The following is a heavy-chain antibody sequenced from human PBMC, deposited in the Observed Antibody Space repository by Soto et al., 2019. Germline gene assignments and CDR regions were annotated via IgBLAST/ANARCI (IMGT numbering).Heavy chain of an antibody. CDR2: ISYDGSNK. J-gene: IGHJ6*01. CDR1: GFTFSSYA. CDR3: ARDFRRGYSXGTNPYGMDV. V-gene: IGHV3-30-3*01. Sequence: PGGSLRLSCAASGFTFSSYAMHWVRQAPGKGLEWVAVISYDGSNKYYAXSVKGRFTISRDNSKNTLYLQMNSLRAEDTAVYYCARDFRRGYSXGTNPYGMDVXXXGTTVXVSS. D-gene: IGHD5-18*01.